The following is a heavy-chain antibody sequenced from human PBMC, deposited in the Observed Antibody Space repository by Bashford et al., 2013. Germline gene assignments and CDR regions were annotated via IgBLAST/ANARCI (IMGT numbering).Heavy chain of an antibody. J-gene: IGHJ4*02. D-gene: IGHD1-14*01. V-gene: IGHV4-61*08. CDR1: GGSVSGGDEF. Sequence: SETLSLTCTVSGGSVSGGDEFWTWIRQPPGEALECVGYSRYRGSTDYNPSLKSRVSISLDTSKNQFSLTLTSVTPADTAVYYCARDISAGWFYYWGQGTLVTVSS. CDR3: ARDISAGWFYY. CDR2: SRYRGST.